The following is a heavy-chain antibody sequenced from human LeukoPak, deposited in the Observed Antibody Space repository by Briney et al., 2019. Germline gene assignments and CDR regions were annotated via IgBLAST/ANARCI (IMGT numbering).Heavy chain of an antibody. J-gene: IGHJ4*02. CDR3: ARVLYYYDSSQLDY. CDR2: IYSGGST. Sequence: HPGGSLRLSCAASGFTVSSNYMSWVRQAPGKGLEWVSVIYSGGSTYYADSVKGRFTISRDNSKNTLYLQMNSLRAEDTAVYYCARVLYYYDSSQLDYWGQGTLVTVSS. V-gene: IGHV3-53*01. CDR1: GFTVSSNY. D-gene: IGHD3-22*01.